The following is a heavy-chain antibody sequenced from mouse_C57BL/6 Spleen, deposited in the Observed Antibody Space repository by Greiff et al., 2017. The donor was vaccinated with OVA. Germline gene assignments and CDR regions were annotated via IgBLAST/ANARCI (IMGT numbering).Heavy chain of an antibody. CDR1: GFSLTSYG. Sequence: VMLVESGPGLVAPSQSLSITCTVSGFSLTSYGVDWVRQSPGKGLEWLGVIWGVGSTNYNSALKSRLRISKDNSKSQVFLKMNSLQTDDTAMYYCARLPREGFAYWGQGTLVTVSA. CDR3: ARLPREGFAY. V-gene: IGHV2-6*01. CDR2: IWGVGST. D-gene: IGHD5-5*01. J-gene: IGHJ3*01.